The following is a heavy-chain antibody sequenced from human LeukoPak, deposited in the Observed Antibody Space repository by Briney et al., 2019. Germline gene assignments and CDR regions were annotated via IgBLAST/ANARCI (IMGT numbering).Heavy chain of an antibody. Sequence: PSETLSLTCSVSGGSISSSSYFWGWTRQPPGKGLEWIGSIYYSGNTYCNPSLKSRVTISLDTPKNQFSLKVSSVSAADTAVYYCARRNRWELLDFWGQGTLVTVSS. CDR3: ARRNRWELLDF. CDR1: GGSISSSSYF. D-gene: IGHD1-26*01. V-gene: IGHV4-39*01. CDR2: IYYSGNT. J-gene: IGHJ4*02.